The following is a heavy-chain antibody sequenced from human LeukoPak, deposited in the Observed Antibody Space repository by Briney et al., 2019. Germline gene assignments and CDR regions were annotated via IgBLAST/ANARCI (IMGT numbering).Heavy chain of an antibody. CDR3: ARVSSAAAGTKMGWFDP. CDR1: GGSFSGYY. Sequence: ETLSLTCAVYGGSFSGYYWSWIRQPPGKGLEWIGEINHSGSTNYNPSLKSRVTISVDTSKNQFSLKLSSVTAADTAVYYCARVSSAAAGTKMGWFDPWGQGTLVTVSS. J-gene: IGHJ5*02. V-gene: IGHV4-34*01. D-gene: IGHD6-13*01. CDR2: INHSGST.